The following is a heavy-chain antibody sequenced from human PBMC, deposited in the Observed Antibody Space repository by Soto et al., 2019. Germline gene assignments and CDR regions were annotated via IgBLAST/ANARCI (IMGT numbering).Heavy chain of an antibody. D-gene: IGHD3-22*01. CDR3: AREADFASSGYVLDY. V-gene: IGHV3-21*01. CDR1: GFTFSGFR. CDR2: VTSSPSSM. Sequence: GGSLTRSCAAPGFTFSGFRMNWVRQAPWKGLEWVSSVTSSPSSMFYSDSVKGRFTISRDDAKDSLFLQMNSLRADDTAVYYCAREADFASSGYVLDYWGLGTLVTVSS. J-gene: IGHJ4*02.